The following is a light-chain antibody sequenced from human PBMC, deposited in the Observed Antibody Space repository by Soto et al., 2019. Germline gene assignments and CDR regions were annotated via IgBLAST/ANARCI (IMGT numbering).Light chain of an antibody. CDR2: DAS. V-gene: IGKV3-11*01. CDR1: QSVSSS. CDR3: QRRSNWPPMYT. Sequence: EIVLTQSPATLSLSPGERATLSCRASQSVSSSLAWYQQKPGQAPRLLIYDASNRATGIPARFSGSGSGADFTLTISGLEHEDFAVYYCQRRSNWPPMYTCRQGTKPEIK. J-gene: IGKJ2*01.